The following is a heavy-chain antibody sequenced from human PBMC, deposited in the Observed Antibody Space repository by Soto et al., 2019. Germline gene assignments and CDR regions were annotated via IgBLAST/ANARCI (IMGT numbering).Heavy chain of an antibody. CDR3: AKDMRSAVALDASDI. CDR1: GLTFSSYA. D-gene: IGHD6-19*01. V-gene: IGHV3-23*01. CDR2: ISESGYST. Sequence: EVQLLESGGGLVQPGGTLRLSCAASGLTFSSYAMTWVRKAPGKGLEWVSAISESGYSTAYAVSVKGRFTISRDKSKNTLYLPINSLRAEETAVYYCAKDMRSAVALDASDIWGQGTMVSVSS. J-gene: IGHJ3*02.